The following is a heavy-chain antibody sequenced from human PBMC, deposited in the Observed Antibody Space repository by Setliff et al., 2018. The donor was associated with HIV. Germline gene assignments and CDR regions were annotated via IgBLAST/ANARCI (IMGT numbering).Heavy chain of an antibody. V-gene: IGHV3-23*01. CDR1: GFTFSSYW. D-gene: IGHD3-10*01. J-gene: IGHJ5*02. CDR3: AISRRAYYLYDH. Sequence: GGSLRLSCAASGFTFSSYWVSWVRQAPGKGLQWVSVISGSGGDPYYADSVKGRFTVSRDNSRNTLFLQMDSLRTEDTALYSCAISRRAYYLYDHWGQGTLVTVSS. CDR2: ISGSGGDP.